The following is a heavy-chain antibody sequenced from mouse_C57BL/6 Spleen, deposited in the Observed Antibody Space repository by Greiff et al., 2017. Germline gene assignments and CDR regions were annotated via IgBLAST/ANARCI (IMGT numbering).Heavy chain of an antibody. D-gene: IGHD1-1*02. Sequence: EVQLVESGGGLVKPGGSLKLSCAASGFTFSSYAMSWVRQTPEKRLEWVATISDGGSYTYYPDNVKGRFTISRDNAKNNLYLQMSHLKSEDTAMYYCARDRVALDYWGQGTTLTVSS. J-gene: IGHJ2*01. CDR1: GFTFSSYA. V-gene: IGHV5-4*01. CDR2: ISDGGSYT. CDR3: ARDRVALDY.